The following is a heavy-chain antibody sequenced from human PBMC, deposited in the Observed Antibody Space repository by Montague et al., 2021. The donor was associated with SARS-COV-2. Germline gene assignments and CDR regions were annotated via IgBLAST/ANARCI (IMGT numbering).Heavy chain of an antibody. V-gene: IGHV4-31*03. CDR2: IYYSGST. CDR1: GGSISSGGYY. D-gene: IGHD6-13*01. Sequence: TLSLTCTVSGGSISSGGYYWSWIRQHPGKGLEWIGYIYYSGSTYYNPSLKSRVTISVDTSKNQFSLKLSSVTAADTAVYYCATAEWGRWYFFDYWGQRTLVTVSS. CDR3: ATAEWGRWYFFDY. J-gene: IGHJ4*02.